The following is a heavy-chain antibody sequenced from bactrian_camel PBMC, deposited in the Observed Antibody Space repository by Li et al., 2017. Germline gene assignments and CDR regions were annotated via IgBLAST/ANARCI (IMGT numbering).Heavy chain of an antibody. CDR2: HSSAYRT. CDR3: VGCGLDAPLTSSAYDY. V-gene: IGHV3S67*01. Sequence: VQLVESGGGLVQPGGSLRLSCAASDNTVRRRCWGWFRQAPGKEREGVATHSSAYRTVYADFVKGRFTLPKDGATLEMENLEPEDTGIYYCAATTVGCGLDAPLTSSAYDYWGQGTQVTVS. J-gene: IGHJ4*01. D-gene: IGHD1*01. CDR1: DNTVRRRC.